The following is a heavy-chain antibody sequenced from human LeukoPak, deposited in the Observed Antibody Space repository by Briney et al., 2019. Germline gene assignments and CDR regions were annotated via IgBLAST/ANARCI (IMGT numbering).Heavy chain of an antibody. Sequence: PPQTLSLTCAISGDSVSRNSSAWNWIRQSPSRGLEWLGRTYYRSKWYNDYAVSVKSRITTNPDTSKNQFSLHLNSVTPEDTAVYYCARSSGAFAVTDAFDFWGQGTMVTVSS. CDR1: GDSVSRNSSA. CDR3: ARSSGAFAVTDAFDF. V-gene: IGHV6-1*01. J-gene: IGHJ3*01. D-gene: IGHD4-17*01. CDR2: TYYRSKWYN.